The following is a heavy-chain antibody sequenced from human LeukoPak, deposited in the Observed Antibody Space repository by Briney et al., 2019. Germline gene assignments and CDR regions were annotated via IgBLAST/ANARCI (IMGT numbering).Heavy chain of an antibody. D-gene: IGHD2-15*01. CDR1: GYTFTSYD. CDR3: ARRIPYYYYTDV. Sequence: GASVKVSCKASGYTFTSYDINWVRQATGQGLEWMGWMNPNSGNTGYAQKFQGRVTMTRNTSISTAYMELSSLRSEDTAVYYCARRIPYYYYTDVWGKGTTVTVSS. CDR2: MNPNSGNT. J-gene: IGHJ6*03. V-gene: IGHV1-8*01.